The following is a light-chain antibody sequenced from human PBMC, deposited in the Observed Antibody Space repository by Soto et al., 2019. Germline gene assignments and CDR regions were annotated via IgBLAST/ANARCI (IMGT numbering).Light chain of an antibody. CDR2: ASS. V-gene: IGKV1-39*01. Sequence: DIMLTQSPCSLPVCIGNRAIITCGASQGIGTCLDWYQQKREKCPKHLTEASSSLQTGAPSRFTGSGSGTEFTLTIDSLQPEDFATYYCQQSYTTPRITFGQGTRLEIK. J-gene: IGKJ5*01. CDR3: QQSYTTPRIT. CDR1: QGIGTC.